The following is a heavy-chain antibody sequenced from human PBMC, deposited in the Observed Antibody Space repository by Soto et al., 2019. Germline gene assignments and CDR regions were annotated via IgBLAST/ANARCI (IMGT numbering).Heavy chain of an antibody. D-gene: IGHD1-26*01. CDR2: IYYRGST. CDR3: ARDGREASGMDV. CDR1: GGPISSHY. Sequence: TLSLTFTVSGGPISSHYWSWVLQAPGKGLEWIGHIYYRGSTTYNPSLRSRSTISVDTSNNQFSLKLNSVTTADTAVYYCARDGREASGMDVWGQGTKVTVSS. J-gene: IGHJ6*02. V-gene: IGHV4-59*11.